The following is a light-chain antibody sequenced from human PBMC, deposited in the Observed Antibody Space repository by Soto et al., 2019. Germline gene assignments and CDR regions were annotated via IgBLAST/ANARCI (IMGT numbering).Light chain of an antibody. V-gene: IGLV2-14*01. CDR1: SSDVGGYDY. Sequence: QSVLTQPASVSGSPGQSVTISCTGTSSDVGGYDYVSWYQQHPGKAPKFMIYEVTNRPSGVSHRFSGSKSGNTASLTISGLQAEDEADYYCSSYKTTSTYVFGTGTKVTLL. J-gene: IGLJ1*01. CDR3: SSYKTTSTYV. CDR2: EVT.